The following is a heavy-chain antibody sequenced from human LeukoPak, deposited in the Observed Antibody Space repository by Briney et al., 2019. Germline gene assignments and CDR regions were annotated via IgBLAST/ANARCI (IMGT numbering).Heavy chain of an antibody. CDR2: ISGGGGST. V-gene: IGHV3-23*01. Sequence: GGSLRLSCAASGFTFSSYAMSWVRQAPGKGLEWVSAISGGGGSTYYADSVKGRFTISRDNSKNTLYLQMNSLRAEDTAVYYCAKRGAGIAVAGTDYWGQGTLVTVSS. CDR1: GFTFSSYA. CDR3: AKRGAGIAVAGTDY. J-gene: IGHJ4*02. D-gene: IGHD6-19*01.